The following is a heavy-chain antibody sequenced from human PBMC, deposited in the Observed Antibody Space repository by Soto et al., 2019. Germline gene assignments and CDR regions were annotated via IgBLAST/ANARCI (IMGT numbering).Heavy chain of an antibody. V-gene: IGHV3-7*04. CDR3: ARVSTAISNHGMDV. D-gene: IGHD3-9*01. CDR1: GFTFSSSW. CDR2: IKPDGSNT. J-gene: IGHJ6*02. Sequence: PGGSLRFSCAASGFTFSSSWMSWVRKAPGKGLEWVANIKPDGSNTYYVDSVKGRFTISRDNAKSSLYLQMNSLRDEDTAVYYCARVSTAISNHGMDVWGLGTTVTVSS.